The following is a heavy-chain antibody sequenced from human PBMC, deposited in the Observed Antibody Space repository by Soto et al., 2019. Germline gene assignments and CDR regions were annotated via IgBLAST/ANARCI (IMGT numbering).Heavy chain of an antibody. Sequence: EVQLVESGGGLVQPGRSLRLSWAASGFTFDAYAMHWVRQAPGKGLEWVSGISWNSGRIGYADSVKGRFTISRDNAKNSLYLQMNSLRPEDTAFYYCAKGGSSSYYYYMDVWGKGTTVTVSS. CDR1: GFTFDAYA. CDR2: ISWNSGRI. V-gene: IGHV3-9*01. J-gene: IGHJ6*03. CDR3: AKGGSSSYYYYMDV. D-gene: IGHD6-13*01.